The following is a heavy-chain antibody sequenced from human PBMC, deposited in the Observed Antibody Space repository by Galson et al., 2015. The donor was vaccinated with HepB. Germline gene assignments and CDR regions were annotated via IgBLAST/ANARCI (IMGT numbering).Heavy chain of an antibody. CDR3: ARSWAPYCGGDCYFDL. CDR1: GYTFTGYG. D-gene: IGHD2-21*01. V-gene: IGHV1-18*04. CDR2: ISAYNGNT. Sequence: SVKVSCKASGYTFTGYGISWVRQAPGQGLEWMGWISAYNGNTNYAQKLQGRVTMTTDTSTSTSYMELRSLRSDDTAVYYCARSWAPYCGGDCYFDLWGRGTLVTVSS. J-gene: IGHJ2*01.